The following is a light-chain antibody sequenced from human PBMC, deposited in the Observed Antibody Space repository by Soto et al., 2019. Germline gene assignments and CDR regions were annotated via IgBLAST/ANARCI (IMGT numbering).Light chain of an antibody. CDR2: DAS. Sequence: DIQMTQSPSTLSASVGDRVNITCRASQSISSWLAWYQQKPGKAPKLLIYDASSLESGVPSRFSGSGSGTEFTLTISSLQPDDFATYYCQQYNSYSFGGGTKVEIK. CDR1: QSISSW. CDR3: QQYNSYS. V-gene: IGKV1-5*01. J-gene: IGKJ4*01.